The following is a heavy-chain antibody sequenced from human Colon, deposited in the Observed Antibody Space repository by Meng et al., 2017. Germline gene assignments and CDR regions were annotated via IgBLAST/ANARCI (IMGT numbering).Heavy chain of an antibody. CDR2: GST. D-gene: IGHD7-27*01. V-gene: IGHV4-61*01. J-gene: IGHJ4*02. CDR1: GASVSDTNYA. Sequence: QGQLRESGPGLVRPSETLSLTCTVSGASVSDTNYAWSWIRQPPGKGLEWIGYGSTNHNPSLKSRVTISVDTSKNQFSLTLNSVTAADTAAYYCARDNWGSLDYWGQGTLVTVSS. CDR3: ARDNWGSLDY.